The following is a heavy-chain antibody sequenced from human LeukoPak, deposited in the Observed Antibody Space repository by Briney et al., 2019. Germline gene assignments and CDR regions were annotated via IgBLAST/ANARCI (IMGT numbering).Heavy chain of an antibody. CDR3: ARETAGTTPFDY. D-gene: IGHD1-1*01. V-gene: IGHV3-30*03. J-gene: IGHJ4*02. CDR1: TFTFSRYG. Sequence: PGGSLRLSCAGSTFTFSRYGIHWVRQAPGKGLEWVAVISYDGKTKYFADSVKGRFTLSRDNSKNTVYLQMNSLRPEDTAVYYCARETAGTTPFDYWGQGTLVTVSS. CDR2: ISYDGKTK.